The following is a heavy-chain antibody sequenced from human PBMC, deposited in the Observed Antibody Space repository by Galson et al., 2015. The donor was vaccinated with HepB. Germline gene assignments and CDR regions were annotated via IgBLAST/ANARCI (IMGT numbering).Heavy chain of an antibody. V-gene: IGHV1-69*04. CDR2: IIPILGIA. CDR3: ARGEKDGYNPWWYFDL. Sequence: SVKVSCKASGGTFSSYAISWVRQAPGQGLEWMGRIIPILGIANYAQKFQGRVTITADKSTSTAYMELSSLRSEDTAVYDCARGEKDGYNPWWYFDLRGRGTLVTVSS. J-gene: IGHJ2*01. CDR1: GGTFSSYA. D-gene: IGHD5-24*01.